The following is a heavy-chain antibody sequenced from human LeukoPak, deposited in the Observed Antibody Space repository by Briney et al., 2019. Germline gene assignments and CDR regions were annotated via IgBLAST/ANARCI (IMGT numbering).Heavy chain of an antibody. D-gene: IGHD6-13*01. V-gene: IGHV3-21*01. CDR3: AREGSYSSSWYDY. Sequence: GGSLRLSCAASGFTFSSYSMNWVRQAPGKGLEWVSSISSSSSYIYYADSVKGRFIISRDNAKNSLYLQMNSLRAEDTAVYYCAREGSYSSSWYDYWGQGTLVTVSS. CDR2: ISSSSSYI. J-gene: IGHJ4*02. CDR1: GFTFSSYS.